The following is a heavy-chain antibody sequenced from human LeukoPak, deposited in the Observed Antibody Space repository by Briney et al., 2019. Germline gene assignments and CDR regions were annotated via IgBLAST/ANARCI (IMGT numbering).Heavy chain of an antibody. V-gene: IGHV1-3*01. D-gene: IGHD5-12*01. Sequence: ASVKVSCKASGYTFTSYAMHWVRQAPGQRLEWMGWINAGNGNTKYSQKFQGRVTITRDTSTSTAYMELSSLRSEDTAVYYCARGPDIVATPHYYYYGMDVWGQGTTVTVSS. CDR1: GYTFTSYA. CDR3: ARGPDIVATPHYYYYGMDV. CDR2: INAGNGNT. J-gene: IGHJ6*02.